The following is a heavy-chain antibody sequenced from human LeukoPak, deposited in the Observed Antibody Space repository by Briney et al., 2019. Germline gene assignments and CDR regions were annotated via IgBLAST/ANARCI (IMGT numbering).Heavy chain of an antibody. CDR1: GFTFSSYG. CDR3: AKDRKVGATTTLFDY. J-gene: IGHJ4*02. CDR2: ISYDGSNK. Sequence: GRSLRLSCAASGFTFSSYGMHWVRQAPGKGLEWVAVISYDGSNKYYADSVKGRFTISRDNSKNTLYLQMNSLRAEDTAVYYCAKDRKVGATTTLFDYWGQGTLVTVSS. V-gene: IGHV3-30*18. D-gene: IGHD1-26*01.